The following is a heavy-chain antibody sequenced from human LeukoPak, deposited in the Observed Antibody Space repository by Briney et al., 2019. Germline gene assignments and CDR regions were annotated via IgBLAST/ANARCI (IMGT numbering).Heavy chain of an antibody. D-gene: IGHD3-22*01. V-gene: IGHV3-30*09. Sequence: GGSLRLSCVASAFIPSNYPMHWVRQAPGKRLEWLGFLSPEQTNMYADSVKGRFAISRDNSKNTMYIQMNDLRPEDTAMFYCAKEGGSSGHAGYFDNWGQGTLVTVSS. CDR2: LSPEQTNM. J-gene: IGHJ4*02. CDR1: AFIPSNYP. CDR3: AKEGGSSGHAGYFDN.